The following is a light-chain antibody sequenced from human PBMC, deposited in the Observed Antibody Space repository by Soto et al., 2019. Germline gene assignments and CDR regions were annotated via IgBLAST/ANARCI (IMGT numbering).Light chain of an antibody. CDR3: SSYAGSNNLLV. CDR1: SSDVGGYNY. V-gene: IGLV2-8*01. CDR2: EVT. J-gene: IGLJ2*01. Sequence: QSVLTQPASVSGSPGQSITISCTGTSSDVGGYNYVSWYQQHPGKAPKLIIHEVTKRPSGVPDRFSGSKSDNTASLTVSGLQAEDEADYYCSSYAGSNNLLVFGGGTQLTVL.